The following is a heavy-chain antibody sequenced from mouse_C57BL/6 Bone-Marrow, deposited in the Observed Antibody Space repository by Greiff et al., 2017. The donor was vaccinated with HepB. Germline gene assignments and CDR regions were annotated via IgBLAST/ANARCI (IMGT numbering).Heavy chain of an antibody. CDR2: ISDGGSYT. CDR3: ARDRDYFDY. J-gene: IGHJ2*01. CDR1: GFTFSSYA. V-gene: IGHV5-4*01. D-gene: IGHD3-1*01. Sequence: EVQLKQSGGGLVKPGGSLKLSCAASGFTFSSYAMSWVRQTPEKRLEWVATISDGGSYTYYPDNVKGRFTISRDNAKNNLYLQMSHLKSEDTAMYYCARDRDYFDYWGQGTTLTVSS.